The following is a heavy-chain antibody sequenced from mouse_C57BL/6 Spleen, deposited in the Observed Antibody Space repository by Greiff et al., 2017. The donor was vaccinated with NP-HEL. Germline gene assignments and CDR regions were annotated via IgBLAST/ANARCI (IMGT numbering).Heavy chain of an antibody. V-gene: IGHV3-6*01. Sequence: VQLKESGPGLVKPSQSLSLTCSVTGYSITSGYYWNWIRQFPGNKLEWMGYISYDGSNNYNPSLKNRISITRDTSKNQFFLKLNSVTTEDTATYYCARERFTTVHFDYWGQGTTLTVSS. CDR3: ARERFTTVHFDY. D-gene: IGHD1-1*01. CDR2: ISYDGSN. J-gene: IGHJ2*01. CDR1: GYSITSGYY.